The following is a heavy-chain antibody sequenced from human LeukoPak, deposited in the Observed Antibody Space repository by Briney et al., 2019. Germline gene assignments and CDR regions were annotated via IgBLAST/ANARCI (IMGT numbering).Heavy chain of an antibody. CDR2: INPSGGST. Sequence: ASVKVSCKASGYTFTSYYMHWVRQAPGQGLEWMGIINPSGGSTSYAQKFQGRVTMTRDTSISTAYMELSRLRSDDTAVYYCARPLKWLVYFDYWGQGTLVTVSS. CDR1: GYTFTSYY. V-gene: IGHV1-46*01. D-gene: IGHD6-19*01. J-gene: IGHJ4*02. CDR3: ARPLKWLVYFDY.